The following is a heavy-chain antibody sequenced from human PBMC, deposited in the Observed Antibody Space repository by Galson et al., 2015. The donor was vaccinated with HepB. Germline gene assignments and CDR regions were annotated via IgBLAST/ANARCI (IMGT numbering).Heavy chain of an antibody. CDR3: ARNPASYDYYNMDV. CDR1: GFSLEHNA. J-gene: IGHJ6*02. CDR2: ISWNSGTI. Sequence: SLRLSCAASGFSLEHNAMHWVRQAPGKGLEWVSGISWNSGTIGYADSAKGRFTISRDNAKNSVYLHMNSLGAEDTAVYYCARNPASYDYYNMDVWGRGTTVTVSS. D-gene: IGHD6-25*01. V-gene: IGHV3-9*01.